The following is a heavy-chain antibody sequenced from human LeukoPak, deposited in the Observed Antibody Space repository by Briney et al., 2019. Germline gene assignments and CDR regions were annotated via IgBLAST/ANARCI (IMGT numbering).Heavy chain of an antibody. CDR2: ISSRGTTM. V-gene: IGHV3-48*01. J-gene: IGHJ3*02. Sequence: HPGGSLRLSCAASGFTFISYDMNWVRQAPGKGPEWLSYISSRGTTMYYADSVKGRFTISRDNAKKSLDLQMNSLRAEDTAVYYCARDYSNYPTHDAFDIWGQGTMVTVSS. D-gene: IGHD4-11*01. CDR1: GFTFISYD. CDR3: ARDYSNYPTHDAFDI.